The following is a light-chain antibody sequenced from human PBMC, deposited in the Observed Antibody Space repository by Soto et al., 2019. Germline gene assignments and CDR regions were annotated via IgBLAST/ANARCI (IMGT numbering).Light chain of an antibody. CDR2: DAS. Sequence: IQMTQSPSTRSSSVGDRVTITCRASQSISSWLAWYQQKPGKAPKLLIYDASSLESGVPSRFSGSGSGTEFTLTISSMTPDDFATYYCQQYNSHWTFGQGTKVDNK. CDR1: QSISSW. J-gene: IGKJ1*01. V-gene: IGKV1-5*01. CDR3: QQYNSHWT.